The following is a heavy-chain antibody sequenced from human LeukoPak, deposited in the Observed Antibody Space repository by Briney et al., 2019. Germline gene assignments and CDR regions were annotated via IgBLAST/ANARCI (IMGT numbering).Heavy chain of an antibody. V-gene: IGHV7-4-1*02. CDR1: GYTFTSYA. Sequence: ASVKVSCKASGYTFTSYAMNWVRQAPGQGLEWMGWINTNTGNPTYAQGFTGRFVFSLDTSVSTAYLQISSLKAEDTAVYYCARAPQPSEFTTVVTHPLGYWGQGTLVTVSS. D-gene: IGHD4-23*01. CDR3: ARAPQPSEFTTVVTHPLGY. CDR2: INTNTGNP. J-gene: IGHJ4*02.